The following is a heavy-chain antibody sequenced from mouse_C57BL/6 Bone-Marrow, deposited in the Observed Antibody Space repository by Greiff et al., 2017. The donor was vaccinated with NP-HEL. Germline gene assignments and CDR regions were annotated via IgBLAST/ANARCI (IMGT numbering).Heavy chain of an antibody. Sequence: VQLQQSGAELVKPGASVKMSCKASGYTFTSYWITWVKQRPGQGLEWIGDIYPGSGSTNYNEKFKSKATLTVDTSSSTAYMQLSSLTSEDSAVYYCARGKGRHYAMDYWGQGTSVTVSS. J-gene: IGHJ4*01. V-gene: IGHV1-55*01. CDR1: GYTFTSYW. CDR2: IYPGSGST. D-gene: IGHD1-1*01. CDR3: ARGKGRHYAMDY.